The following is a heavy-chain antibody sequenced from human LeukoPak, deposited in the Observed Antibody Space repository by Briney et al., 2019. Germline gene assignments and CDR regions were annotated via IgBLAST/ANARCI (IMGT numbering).Heavy chain of an antibody. Sequence: ASVKVSCKASGYTFTGYYMHWVRQAPRQGLEWMGWINPNSGGTNYAQKFQGRVTMTRDTSISTAYMELSRLRSDDTAVYYCARGRANTLRFLEWTAAPGAFDIWGQGTMVTVSS. J-gene: IGHJ3*02. V-gene: IGHV1-2*02. CDR2: INPNSGGT. CDR3: ARGRANTLRFLEWTAAPGAFDI. CDR1: GYTFTGYY. D-gene: IGHD3-3*01.